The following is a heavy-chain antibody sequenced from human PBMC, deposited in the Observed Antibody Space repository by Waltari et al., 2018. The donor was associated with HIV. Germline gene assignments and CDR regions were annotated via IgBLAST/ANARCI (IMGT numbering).Heavy chain of an antibody. CDR2: ISYDGSNK. D-gene: IGHD3-16*01. J-gene: IGHJ4*02. V-gene: IGHV3-30-3*01. CDR3: ARGQYGFGLDY. CDR1: GVTFSSYA. Sequence: QVQLVESGGGVVQPGRSLRLSCAASGVTFSSYAMHWGRQAPGKGLEWVAVISYDGSNKYYADSVKGRFTISRDNSKNTLYLQMNSLRAEDTAVYYCARGQYGFGLDYWGQGTLVTVSS.